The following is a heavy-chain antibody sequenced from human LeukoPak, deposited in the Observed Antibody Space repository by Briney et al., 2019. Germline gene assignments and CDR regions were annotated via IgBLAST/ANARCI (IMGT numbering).Heavy chain of an antibody. V-gene: IGHV3-74*01. CDR3: ARVPPSYSSSWYEVRAGYYGVDV. Sequence: PGGSLRLSCAASGFTFSSYWMHWVRQAPGKGLVWVSRINSDGSSTSYADSVKGRFTISRDNAKNTLYLQMNSLRAEDTAVYYCARVPPSYSSSWYEVRAGYYGVDVWGQGTTVTVSS. CDR2: INSDGSST. CDR1: GFTFSSYW. J-gene: IGHJ6*02. D-gene: IGHD6-13*01.